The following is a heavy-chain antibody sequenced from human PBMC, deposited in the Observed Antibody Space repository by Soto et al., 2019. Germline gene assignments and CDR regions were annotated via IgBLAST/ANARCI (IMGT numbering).Heavy chain of an antibody. CDR2: IYFSGSM. Sequence: PSETLSLTCSVSGDSVSIGGYYWTWIRQYPGKGLEWIGYIYFSGSMNQNPALKSRVTLSVDRSKNQFSLKLSSVTAADTAVYYCAKVRVTMIVVVIWMGGGGDAAFDIWGQGTMVTVSS. D-gene: IGHD3-22*01. CDR3: AKVRVTMIVVVIWMGGGGDAAFDI. V-gene: IGHV4-61*08. J-gene: IGHJ3*02. CDR1: GDSVSIGGYY.